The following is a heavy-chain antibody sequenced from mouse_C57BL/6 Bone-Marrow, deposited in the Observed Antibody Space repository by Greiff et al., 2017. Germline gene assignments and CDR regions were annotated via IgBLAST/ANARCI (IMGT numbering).Heavy chain of an antibody. CDR2: IYPGSGST. Sequence: QVQLQQPGAELVKPGASVKMSCKASGYTFTSYWITWVKPRPGQGLEWIGDIYPGSGSTNYNEKFKSKAPLTVDTSSSTAYMQLSSLTSVDAAVYYCARGVITTTVGFDYWGQGTTLTVSS. CDR1: GYTFTSYW. J-gene: IGHJ2*01. V-gene: IGHV1-55*01. CDR3: ARGVITTTVGFDY. D-gene: IGHD1-1*01.